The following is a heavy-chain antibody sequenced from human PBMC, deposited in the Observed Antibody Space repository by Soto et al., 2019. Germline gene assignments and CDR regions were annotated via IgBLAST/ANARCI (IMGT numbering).Heavy chain of an antibody. V-gene: IGHV1-69*06. Sequence: SVKVSCKASGYTFTGYYMHWVRQAPGQGLEWMGGIIPIFGTANYAQRFQGRVTITADKSTSTAYMELSSLRSEDTAVYYCARSPGASITIFGVVMLSWFDPWGQGTLVTVSS. D-gene: IGHD3-3*01. CDR3: ARSPGASITIFGVVMLSWFDP. J-gene: IGHJ5*02. CDR2: IIPIFGTA. CDR1: GYTFTGYY.